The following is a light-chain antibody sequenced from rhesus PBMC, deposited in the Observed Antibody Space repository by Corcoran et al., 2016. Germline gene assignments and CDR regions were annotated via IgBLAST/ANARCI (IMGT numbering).Light chain of an antibody. V-gene: IGKV1-25*02. CDR2: AAS. CDR1: QGISNY. CDR3: QHYYSTPPT. Sequence: DIQMTQSPSSLSASVGDRVTITCRASQGISNYLAWYQQKPGETPKLLIYAASGLQSWIPSRFSGSGSGTDFTLTISSLQSEDFATYYCQHYYSTPPTFGQGTKVEIK. J-gene: IGKJ1*01.